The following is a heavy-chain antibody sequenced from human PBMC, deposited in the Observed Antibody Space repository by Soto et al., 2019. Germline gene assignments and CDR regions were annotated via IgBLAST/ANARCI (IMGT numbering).Heavy chain of an antibody. CDR3: AQVLFPECFAPGHMDV. J-gene: IGHJ6*03. CDR1: GFTFSSYS. CDR2: ISSSSSYI. V-gene: IGHV3-21*01. D-gene: IGHD3-3*01. Sequence: PGGSLRLSCAASGFTFSSYSMNWVRQAPGKGLEWVSSISSSSSYIYYADSVKCRFTISRDNAKNSLYLQMNSLSAEDTAVYYWAQVLFPECFAPGHMDVSGRGTMVPASS.